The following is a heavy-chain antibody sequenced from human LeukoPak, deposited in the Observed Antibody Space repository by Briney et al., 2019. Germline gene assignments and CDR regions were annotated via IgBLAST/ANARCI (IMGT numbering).Heavy chain of an antibody. J-gene: IGHJ4*02. CDR2: INWDGSST. CDR1: GFTFDDYT. V-gene: IGHV3-43*01. D-gene: IGHD1-1*01. Sequence: GGSLRLSCAASGFTFDDYTMHWVRQAPGKGLQWVSVINWDGSSTDYADSVKGRFTISRDNSKNSLYLQMNSLRTEDTALYYCAKDTIRQQLGFDYWGQGTLVTVS. CDR3: AKDTIRQQLGFDY.